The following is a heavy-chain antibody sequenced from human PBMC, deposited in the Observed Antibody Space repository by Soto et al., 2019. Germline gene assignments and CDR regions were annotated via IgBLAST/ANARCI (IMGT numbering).Heavy chain of an antibody. V-gene: IGHV3-74*01. Sequence: RLSCEASGFNFRDFWMHWVRQPPGKGPEWVSNIPSDGRDVSYADSVRGRFTISRDDARNTLYLQMSDLRVEDTAIYYCTRDDSGLGIDYWGQGTQVTVSS. CDR2: IPSDGRDV. D-gene: IGHD1-1*01. CDR1: GFNFRDFW. J-gene: IGHJ4*02. CDR3: TRDDSGLGIDY.